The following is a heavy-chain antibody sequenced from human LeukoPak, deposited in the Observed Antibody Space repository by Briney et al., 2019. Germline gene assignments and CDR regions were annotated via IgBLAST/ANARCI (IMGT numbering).Heavy chain of an antibody. Sequence: SETLSLTCTVSGYSISSGYYWGWIRQPPGKGLEWIGSIYHSGSTYYNPSLKSRVTISVDTSKNQFSLKLSSVTAADTAVYYCARGGSSFWSGNFDYWGQGTLVTVSS. V-gene: IGHV4-38-2*02. D-gene: IGHD3-3*01. CDR2: IYHSGST. CDR3: ARGGSSFWSGNFDY. CDR1: GYSISSGYY. J-gene: IGHJ4*02.